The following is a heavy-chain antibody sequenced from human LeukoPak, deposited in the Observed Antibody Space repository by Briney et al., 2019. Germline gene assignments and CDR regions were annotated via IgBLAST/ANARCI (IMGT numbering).Heavy chain of an antibody. D-gene: IGHD1-26*01. V-gene: IGHV3-9*01. J-gene: IGHJ3*02. CDR2: ISWNSGSI. Sequence: GGSLRLSCAASGFTFSSYAMHWVRHAPGKGLEWVSGISWNSGSIGYADSVKGRFTISRDNAKNSLYLQMNSLRAEDTALYYCAKDNVVGATLRPDAFDIWGQGTMVTVSS. CDR3: AKDNVVGATLRPDAFDI. CDR1: GFTFSSYA.